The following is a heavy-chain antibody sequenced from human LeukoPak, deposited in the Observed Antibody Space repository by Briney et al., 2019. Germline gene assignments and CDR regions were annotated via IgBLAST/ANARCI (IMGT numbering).Heavy chain of an antibody. CDR2: IYPTDSDT. D-gene: IGHD3-10*01. CDR3: ARSSYYYGSGSPDY. J-gene: IGHJ4*02. CDR1: GYSFARYW. Sequence: GESLKISCKGSGYSFARYWIGWVRQVSGKGLEWMGIIYPTDSDTRYSPSFQGQVTISADKSISTAYLQWTSLKASDTAMYYCARSSYYYGSGSPDYWGQGTRVTVSS. V-gene: IGHV5-51*01.